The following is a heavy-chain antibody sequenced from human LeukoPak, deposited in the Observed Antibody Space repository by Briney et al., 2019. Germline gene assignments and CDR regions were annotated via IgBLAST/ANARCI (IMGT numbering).Heavy chain of an antibody. CDR2: IYYSGST. Sequence: PSETLSLTCTVSGGSISSYYWSWIRQPPGKGLEWIGYIYYSGSTNYNPSLKSRVTISVDTSKNQCSLKLSSVTAADTAVYYCARGGYSGYDYALGYWGQGTLVT. V-gene: IGHV4-59*01. D-gene: IGHD5-12*01. CDR1: GGSISSYY. J-gene: IGHJ4*02. CDR3: ARGGYSGYDYALGY.